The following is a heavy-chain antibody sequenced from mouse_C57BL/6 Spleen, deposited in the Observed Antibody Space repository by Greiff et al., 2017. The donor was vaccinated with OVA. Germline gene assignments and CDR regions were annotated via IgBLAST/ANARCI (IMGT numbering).Heavy chain of an antibody. V-gene: IGHV3-6*01. J-gene: IGHJ4*01. CDR1: GYSITSGYY. CDR2: ISYDGSN. Sequence: EVQLVESGPGLVKPSQSLSLTCSVTGYSITSGYYWNWIRQFPGNKLEWMGYISYDGSNNYKPSLKNRISITRDTSKNQFFLKLSSVTTEDTATYYCARIDYDAMDYWGKGTSVTVSS. CDR3: ARIDYDAMDY.